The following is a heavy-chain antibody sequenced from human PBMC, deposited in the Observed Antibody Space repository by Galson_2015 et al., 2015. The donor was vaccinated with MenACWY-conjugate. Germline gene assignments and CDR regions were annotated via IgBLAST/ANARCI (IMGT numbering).Heavy chain of an antibody. CDR1: GGTFSSYV. Sequence: SVKVSCKASGGTFSSYVITWVRQAPGQGLEWMGGIIPMFGTPNYAQKFQGRVTITADKSTSTAYMELSSLRSEDTAVYYCARSRYYYSEADVWGTGTTVTVSS. V-gene: IGHV1-69*06. J-gene: IGHJ6*04. CDR3: ARSRYYYSEADV. D-gene: IGHD3-10*01. CDR2: IIPMFGTP.